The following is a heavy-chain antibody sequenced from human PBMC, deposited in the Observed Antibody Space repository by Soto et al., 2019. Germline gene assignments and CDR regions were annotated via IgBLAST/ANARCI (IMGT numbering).Heavy chain of an antibody. V-gene: IGHV3-11*06. Sequence: RGSLRLSCAAAGFTFSDHYMSWIRQAPGKGLEWVSYITPTNTDTDYADSVKGRFTISRDNARNSLYLQMNSLRAEDTAVYYCTRGHHSMDVWGQGTAVTVSS. CDR3: TRGHHSMDV. CDR2: ITPTNTDT. J-gene: IGHJ6*02. CDR1: GFTFSDHY.